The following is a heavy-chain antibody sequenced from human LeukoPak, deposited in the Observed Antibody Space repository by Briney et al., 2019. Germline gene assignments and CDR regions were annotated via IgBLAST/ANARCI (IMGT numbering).Heavy chain of an antibody. CDR3: ARAAYYYDSSGYPPGYFDY. Sequence: SVKVSCKASGGTFSSYAISWVRQAPGQGLEWMGRITPILGIANYAQKFQGRVTITADKSTSTAYMELSSLRSEDTAVYYCARAAYYYDSSGYPPGYFDYWGQGTLVTVSS. CDR2: ITPILGIA. J-gene: IGHJ4*02. D-gene: IGHD3-22*01. V-gene: IGHV1-69*04. CDR1: GGTFSSYA.